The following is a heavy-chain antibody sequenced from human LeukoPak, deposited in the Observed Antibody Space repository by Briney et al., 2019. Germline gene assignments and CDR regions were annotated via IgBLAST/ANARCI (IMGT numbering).Heavy chain of an antibody. Sequence: ASVKVSCNASGYTFISYDINWVRQASGQGLEWMGWMNPNIGRTGYAQKFQGRVTMTRNSSISTVYMELNTLRSEDTAVYYCARGSCITGTTSYYYHMDVWGKGTTVTVSS. D-gene: IGHD1-7*01. CDR2: MNPNIGRT. CDR1: GYTFISYD. J-gene: IGHJ6*03. V-gene: IGHV1-8*01. CDR3: ARGSCITGTTSYYYHMDV.